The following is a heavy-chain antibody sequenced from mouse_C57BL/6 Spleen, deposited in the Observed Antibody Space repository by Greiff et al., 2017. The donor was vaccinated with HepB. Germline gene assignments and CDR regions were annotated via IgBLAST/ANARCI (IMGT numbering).Heavy chain of an antibody. J-gene: IGHJ2*01. D-gene: IGHD1-1*01. Sequence: VKLQESGAELVKPGASVKISCKASGYAFSSYWMNWVKQRPGKGLEWIGQIYPGDGDTNYNGKFKGKATLTADKSSSTAYMQLSSLTSEDSAVYFCAIGITTVVATNYFDYWGQGTTLTVSS. CDR2: IYPGDGDT. V-gene: IGHV1-80*01. CDR1: GYAFSSYW. CDR3: AIGITTVVATNYFDY.